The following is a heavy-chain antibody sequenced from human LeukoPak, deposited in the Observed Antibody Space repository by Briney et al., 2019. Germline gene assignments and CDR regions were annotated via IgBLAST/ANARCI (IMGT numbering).Heavy chain of an antibody. V-gene: IGHV3-23*01. CDR3: AKDLTPDGLYDIDS. D-gene: IGHD5/OR15-5a*01. Sequence: PGGSLRLSCAASGFTFRTYAMNWVRQAPGKGLEWVSCITGSSGSIWYADSVRGRFTISRDNSNNMVYLQMNSLRAEDTALYFCAKDLTPDGLYDIDSWGRGTPVIVSS. CDR1: GFTFRTYA. J-gene: IGHJ4*02. CDR2: ITGSSGSI.